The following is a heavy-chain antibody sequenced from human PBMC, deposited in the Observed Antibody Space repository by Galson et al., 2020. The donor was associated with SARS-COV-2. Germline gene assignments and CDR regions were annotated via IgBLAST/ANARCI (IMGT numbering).Heavy chain of an antibody. CDR1: GGSFSGYY. D-gene: IGHD4-17*01. Sequence: SETLSLTCAVYGGSFSGYYWSWIRQPPGKGLEWIGEINHSGSTNYNPSLKSRVTISVDTSKNQFSLKLSSVTAADTAVYYCARGYAQTTVTTKGVGFDFDYWGQGTLVTVSS. CDR2: INHSGST. V-gene: IGHV4-34*01. J-gene: IGHJ4*02. CDR3: ARGYAQTTVTTKGVGFDFDY.